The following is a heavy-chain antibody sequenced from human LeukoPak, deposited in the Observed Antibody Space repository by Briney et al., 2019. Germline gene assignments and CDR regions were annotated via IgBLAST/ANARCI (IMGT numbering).Heavy chain of an antibody. CDR3: ALSRLGEPGGMDV. Sequence: GASVKVSCNASAYTFTYYYIHSTRPVPGQGHEWMCWINPNVGGTHYARKFTGWVTMTRDTSINPVHMELSSLRSDGTAVYYCALSRLGEPGGMDVWGQGTTVTVSS. CDR1: AYTFTYYY. CDR2: INPNVGGT. V-gene: IGHV1-2*04. J-gene: IGHJ6*02. D-gene: IGHD3-10*01.